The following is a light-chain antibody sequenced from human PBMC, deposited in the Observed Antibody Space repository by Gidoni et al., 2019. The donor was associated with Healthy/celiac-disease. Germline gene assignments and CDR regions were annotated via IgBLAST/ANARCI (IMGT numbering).Light chain of an antibody. Sequence: DVVMTQSPLSLPVTLGQPASISCRSSQRLVYIDVNTYLNWFQQRPGQSPRRLIYKVSNRDSGVPDRFSGSGSGTDFTLKISRVEAEDVGVYYCMQGTNWPWTFGQGTKVEIK. CDR3: MQGTNWPWT. V-gene: IGKV2-30*01. CDR2: KVS. CDR1: QRLVYIDVNTY. J-gene: IGKJ1*01.